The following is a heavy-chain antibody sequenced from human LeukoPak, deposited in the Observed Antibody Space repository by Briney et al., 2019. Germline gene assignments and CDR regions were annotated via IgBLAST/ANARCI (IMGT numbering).Heavy chain of an antibody. D-gene: IGHD3-10*01. J-gene: IGHJ4*02. V-gene: IGHV3-48*03. CDR1: GFTFSSYE. Sequence: PGGSLRLSCAASGFTFSSYEMNWVRQAPGKGLEWVSYISSSGSTIYYADSVKGRFTISRDNAKNSLYLQMNSLRAEDTAVYYCARVPLWFGELDYWGQGTLVTVSS. CDR3: ARVPLWFGELDY. CDR2: ISSSGSTI.